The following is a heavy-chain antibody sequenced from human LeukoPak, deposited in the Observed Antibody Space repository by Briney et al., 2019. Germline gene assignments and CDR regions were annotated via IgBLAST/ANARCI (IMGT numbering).Heavy chain of an antibody. CDR1: GGSFSGYY. J-gene: IGHJ4*02. V-gene: IGHV4-34*01. Sequence: PSETLSLTCAVYGGSFSGYYWSWIRQPPGKGLERIGEINHSGSTNYNPSLKSRVTISVDTSKNQFSLKLSSVTAADTAVYYCARHYSGSGSYSFDYWGQGTLVTVSS. CDR3: ARHYSGSGSYSFDY. D-gene: IGHD3-10*01. CDR2: INHSGST.